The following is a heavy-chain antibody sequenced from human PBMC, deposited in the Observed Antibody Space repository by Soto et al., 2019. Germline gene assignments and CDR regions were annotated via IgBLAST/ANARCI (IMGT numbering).Heavy chain of an antibody. D-gene: IGHD6-19*01. Sequence: ASVKVSCKASGYTFTSYGISWVRQAPGQGLEWMGWISTYDGYTNYAQRLQDRVTMTTDTSTSTAYMELRSLRSDDTAVYYCARAVGYYYGMDVWGQGTTVTVSS. V-gene: IGHV1-18*01. J-gene: IGHJ6*02. CDR1: GYTFTSYG. CDR3: ARAVGYYYGMDV. CDR2: ISTYDGYT.